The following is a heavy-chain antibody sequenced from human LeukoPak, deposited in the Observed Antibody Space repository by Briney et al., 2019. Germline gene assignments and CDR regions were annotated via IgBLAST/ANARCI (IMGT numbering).Heavy chain of an antibody. Sequence: ASVKVSCKASGYTFTSYAMHWVRQAPGQRLEWMGWINAGNGNTKYSQKFQSRVTITGDTSASTAYMELSSLRSEDTAVYYCARDRGGYCSGGSCYSSLSDYWGQGTLVTVSS. CDR1: GYTFTSYA. CDR2: INAGNGNT. V-gene: IGHV1-3*01. J-gene: IGHJ4*02. D-gene: IGHD2-15*01. CDR3: ARDRGGYCSGGSCYSSLSDY.